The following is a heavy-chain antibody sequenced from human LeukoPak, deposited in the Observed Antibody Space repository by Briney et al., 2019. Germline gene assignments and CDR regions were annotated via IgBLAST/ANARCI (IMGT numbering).Heavy chain of an antibody. J-gene: IGHJ4*02. CDR2: ISTRIDYM. CDR3: ARAIFSRGWYLVDY. Sequence: PGGSLRLSCAASGFPFSSYSMNWVRRAPGMGLEWVASISTRIDYMYYADSVKGRFTISRDNAKNSLYLQMNSLRAEDTAVYYCARAIFSRGWYLVDYSGQGTLVTVSS. V-gene: IGHV3-21*01. D-gene: IGHD6-19*01. CDR1: GFPFSSYS.